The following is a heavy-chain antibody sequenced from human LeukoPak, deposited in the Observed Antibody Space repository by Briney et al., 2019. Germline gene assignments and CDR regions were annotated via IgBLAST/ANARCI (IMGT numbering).Heavy chain of an antibody. D-gene: IGHD2-21*02. CDR2: ISAYNGNT. V-gene: IGHV1-18*01. J-gene: IGHJ6*02. Sequence: ASVKVSCKASGYTFTSYGISWVRQAPGQGLEWMGWISAYNGNTNYAQKLQGRVTMTTDTSTSTAYMELRSLRSDDTAVYYCARVELTARYYYYDMDVWGQGTTVTVSS. CDR1: GYTFTSYG. CDR3: ARVELTARYYYYDMDV.